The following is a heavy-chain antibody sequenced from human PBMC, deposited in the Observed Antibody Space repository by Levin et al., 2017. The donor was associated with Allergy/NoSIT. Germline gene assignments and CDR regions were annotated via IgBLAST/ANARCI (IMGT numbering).Heavy chain of an antibody. CDR3: TRADSSAYSDY. J-gene: IGHJ4*02. D-gene: IGHD3-22*01. V-gene: IGHV3-30-3*01. Sequence: LSLTCAASGFLFRSYAMHWVRQAPGKGLEWVAVISYDGSTTYYPDSVKGRFTISRDSAKNTLYLQMNSLRAEDTAVYYCTRADSSAYSDYWGQGTLVTVSS. CDR2: ISYDGSTT. CDR1: GFLFRSYA.